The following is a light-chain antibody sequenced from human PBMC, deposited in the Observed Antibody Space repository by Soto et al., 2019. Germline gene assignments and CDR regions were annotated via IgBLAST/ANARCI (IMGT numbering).Light chain of an antibody. CDR3: QQLSNWPVT. CDR1: QTISKY. V-gene: IGKV3-11*01. CDR2: NAS. Sequence: EIVVTQSPAALSLPPGERATIFCKTSQTISKYLVWYQQKPGQAPRLLINNASNRATGIPARFNGSGYGTYFNLSSSRLEPEECAVYYCQQLSNWPVTCGGGTRLEIK. J-gene: IGKJ4*01.